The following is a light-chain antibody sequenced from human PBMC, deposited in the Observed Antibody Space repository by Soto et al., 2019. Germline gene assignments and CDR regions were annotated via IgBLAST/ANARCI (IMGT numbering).Light chain of an antibody. J-gene: IGKJ1*01. CDR3: QHYNIWPPWT. CDR1: QSISSN. CDR2: GPS. Sequence: EIVMTQSPATLSVSPGERATLSCRASQSISSNLAWYQQKPGQAPRLLIYGPSTRATGIPARFSGSGSGTEFSLAISSLQPEDFAVYYCQHYNIWPPWTFGQGTKVEIK. V-gene: IGKV3-15*01.